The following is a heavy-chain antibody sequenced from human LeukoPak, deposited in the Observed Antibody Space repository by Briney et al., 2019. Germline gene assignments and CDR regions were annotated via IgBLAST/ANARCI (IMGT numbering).Heavy chain of an antibody. J-gene: IGHJ4*02. V-gene: IGHV1-2*02. CDR2: INPNSGGT. CDR1: GYTFTGYY. Sequence: ASVKVSCKASGYTFTGYYMHWMRQAPGQGLEWMGWINPNSGGTNYAQKFQGRVTMTRDTSISTAYMELSRLRSDDTAVYYCASSPLLGYCSGGSCLNLDYWGQGTLVTVSS. CDR3: ASSPLLGYCSGGSCLNLDY. D-gene: IGHD2-15*01.